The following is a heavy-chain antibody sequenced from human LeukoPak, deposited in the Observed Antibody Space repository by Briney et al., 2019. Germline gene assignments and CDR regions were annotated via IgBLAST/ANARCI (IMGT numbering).Heavy chain of an antibody. CDR3: ARPKCGSGGSCYQGDFGY. CDR2: LNPSGGST. J-gene: IGHJ4*02. V-gene: IGHV1-46*01. Sequence: ASVTVSCKASGYTFTNYFIHWVRQAPGQGLEWMGILNPSGGSTSFAQKFQGRVTMTRDTSTSTVYMEVSSLRSEDTAVYYCARPKCGSGGSCYQGDFGYWGQGTLVTVSS. CDR1: GYTFTNYF. D-gene: IGHD2-15*01.